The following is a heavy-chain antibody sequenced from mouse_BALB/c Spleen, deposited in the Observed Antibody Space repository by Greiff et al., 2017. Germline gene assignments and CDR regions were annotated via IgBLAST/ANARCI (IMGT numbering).Heavy chain of an antibody. CDR1: GYTFTSYW. J-gene: IGHJ2*01. V-gene: IGHV1S81*02. CDR2: INPSNGRT. D-gene: IGHD1-1*01. Sequence: QVQLQQPGAELVKPGASVKLSCKASGYTFTSYWMHWVKQRPGQGLEWIGEINPSNGRTNYNEKFKSKATLTVDKSSSTAYMQLSSLTSEDSAVYYCIYYGSSYRPVDYWGQGTTLTVSS. CDR3: IYYGSSYRPVDY.